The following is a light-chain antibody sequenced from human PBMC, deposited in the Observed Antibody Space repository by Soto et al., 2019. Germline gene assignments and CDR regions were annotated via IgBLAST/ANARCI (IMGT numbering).Light chain of an antibody. CDR2: ATS. V-gene: IGKV1-9*01. CDR1: QDISSY. J-gene: IGKJ4*01. CDR3: QQLSSSPLT. Sequence: IQLTQSPSSLSASVGDRVTVTCRASQDISSYLAWYQQKPGKAPKLLIYATSTLQSGVPSRFSGSGSGTDFALTISSLQTDAFATSYCQQLSSSPLTFGGGTKVEIK.